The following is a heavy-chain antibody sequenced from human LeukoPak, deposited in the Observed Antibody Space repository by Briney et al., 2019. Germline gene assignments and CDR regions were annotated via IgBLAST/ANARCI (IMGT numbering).Heavy chain of an antibody. CDR3: ARGAAVAGTGDYYYYMDV. CDR1: GGSISSSSYY. Sequence: SETLSLTCTVSGGSISSSSYYWGWIRQPPGKGLEWIGSIYYSGSTYYNPSLKSRVTISVDTSKNQFSLKLSSVTAADTAMYYCARGAAVAGTGDYYYYMDVWGKGTTVTVSS. CDR2: IYYSGST. D-gene: IGHD6-19*01. J-gene: IGHJ6*03. V-gene: IGHV4-39*07.